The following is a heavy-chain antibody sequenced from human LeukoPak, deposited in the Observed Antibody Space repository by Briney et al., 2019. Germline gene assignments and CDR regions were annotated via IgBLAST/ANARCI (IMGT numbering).Heavy chain of an antibody. CDR2: IIPIFGTA. Sequence: ASVKVSCKASGGTFSSYAISWVRQAPGQGLEWMGGIIPIFGTASYAQKFQGRVTITADKSTSTAYMELSSLRSEDTAVYYCARGPFGVWFGELSRYYYYYYMDVWGKGTTVTISS. J-gene: IGHJ6*03. CDR3: ARGPFGVWFGELSRYYYYYYMDV. D-gene: IGHD3-10*01. V-gene: IGHV1-69*06. CDR1: GGTFSSYA.